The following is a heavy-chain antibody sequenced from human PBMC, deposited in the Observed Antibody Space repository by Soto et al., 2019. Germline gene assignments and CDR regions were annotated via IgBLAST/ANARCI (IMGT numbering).Heavy chain of an antibody. Sequence: GGSLRLSCAASGFTFSSYSMNWVRQAPGKGLEWVSYISSSSSTIYYADSVKGRFTISRDNAKNSLYLQMNSLRDEDTAVYYCAGRIAAPHADYYYYGMDVWGQGSTVTVSS. D-gene: IGHD6-6*01. J-gene: IGHJ6*02. CDR1: GFTFSSYS. V-gene: IGHV3-48*02. CDR2: ISSSSSTI. CDR3: AGRIAAPHADYYYYGMDV.